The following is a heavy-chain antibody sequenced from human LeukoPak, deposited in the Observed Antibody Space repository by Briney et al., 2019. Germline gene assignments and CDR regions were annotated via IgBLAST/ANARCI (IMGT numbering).Heavy chain of an antibody. D-gene: IGHD2-2*01. Sequence: SETLSLTCTVSGGSITNYYWGWIRQPPGKGLEWLGSIYYSGSTYYNPSLKSRVTISVDTSKNQFSLKLSSVTAADTAVYYCARHGAGYCSSTSCYDAFDIWGQGTMVTVSS. J-gene: IGHJ3*02. CDR1: GGSITNYY. CDR2: IYYSGST. V-gene: IGHV4-39*01. CDR3: ARHGAGYCSSTSCYDAFDI.